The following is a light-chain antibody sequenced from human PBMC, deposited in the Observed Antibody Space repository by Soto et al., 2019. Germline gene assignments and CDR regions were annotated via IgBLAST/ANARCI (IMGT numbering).Light chain of an antibody. CDR2: KAS. J-gene: IGKJ4*01. V-gene: IGKV1-5*03. CDR1: QSISDR. CDR3: QQYDNLPPELT. Sequence: DIQMTQSPSTLSGSVGDRVTITCRASQSISDRLAWYQQKPGKAPKLLMYKASTLESGVPSRFSGSGSGTDFTFTISSLQPEDIATYYCQQYDNLPPELTFGGGTKVDI.